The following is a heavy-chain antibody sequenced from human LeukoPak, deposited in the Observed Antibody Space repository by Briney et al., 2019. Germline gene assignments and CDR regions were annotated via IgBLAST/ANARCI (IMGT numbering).Heavy chain of an antibody. CDR3: ARHISSGGTYAHFDY. CDR1: GFMYNYY. CDR2: IHYNGIT. J-gene: IGHJ4*02. D-gene: IGHD1-26*01. Sequence: SETLSLTCTVSGFMYNYYWSWIRQPPGKGLEWIGYIHYNGITNYSPSLKSRVTMSLDTSKNQVSLKLNSVSAADTAVYYCARHISSGGTYAHFDYWGQGTLVTVSS. V-gene: IGHV4-59*08.